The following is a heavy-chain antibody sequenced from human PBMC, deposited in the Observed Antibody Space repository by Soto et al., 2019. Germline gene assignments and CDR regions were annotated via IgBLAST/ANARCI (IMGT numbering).Heavy chain of an antibody. Sequence: GGSLRLSCAASGFTFSSYAMSWVRQAPGKGLEWVSAISGSGGSTYYADSVKGRFTISRDNSKNTLYLQMNSLRAEDTAVYYRAKDLEGCSGGSCYSVRDAFDIWGQGTMVTVSS. CDR3: AKDLEGCSGGSCYSVRDAFDI. V-gene: IGHV3-23*01. D-gene: IGHD2-15*01. J-gene: IGHJ3*02. CDR2: ISGSGGST. CDR1: GFTFSSYA.